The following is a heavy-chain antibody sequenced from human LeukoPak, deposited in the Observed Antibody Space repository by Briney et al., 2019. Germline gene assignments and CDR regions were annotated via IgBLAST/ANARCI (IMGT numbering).Heavy chain of an antibody. CDR3: ALHRNSYGHFDY. J-gene: IGHJ4*02. CDR1: GYTFSGYY. V-gene: IGHV1-2*02. Sequence: ASVKVSCKASGYTFSGYYLHWVRQAPGQGLEWMGWIHPKSGDTKYAPKFLGRVTLTRDTSATIVYMDLTWLTSDDTAVYYCALHRNSYGHFDYWGQGTLVTVSS. CDR2: IHPKSGDT. D-gene: IGHD5-18*01.